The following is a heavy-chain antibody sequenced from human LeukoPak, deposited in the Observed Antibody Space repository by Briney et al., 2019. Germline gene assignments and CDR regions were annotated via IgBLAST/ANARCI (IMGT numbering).Heavy chain of an antibody. J-gene: IGHJ4*02. Sequence: GGSLRLSCAVSGFTFSSYAMTWVRQAPGKGLEWVSGISGSGSNTYYADSVKGRFTISRDNSKNTLYLQMNSLRAEDTAAYYCAKGTYDSRGHFDYWGQGTLVSVSS. V-gene: IGHV3-23*01. CDR1: GFTFSSYA. D-gene: IGHD3-22*01. CDR2: ISGSGSNT. CDR3: AKGTYDSRGHFDY.